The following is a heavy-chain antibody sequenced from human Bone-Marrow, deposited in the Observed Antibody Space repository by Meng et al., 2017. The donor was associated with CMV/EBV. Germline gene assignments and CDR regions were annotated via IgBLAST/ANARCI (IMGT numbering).Heavy chain of an antibody. D-gene: IGHD1-26*01. Sequence: ASVKVSCKASGGTFSSYAISWVRQAPGQGLEWMGWIHPHRGDTNYAQQFQGRVTMTRDTSISTAYMELSRLRSDDTAVYYCAARPYRDDYWGQGTLVTVSS. CDR2: IHPHRGDT. V-gene: IGHV1-2*02. CDR1: GGTFSSYA. J-gene: IGHJ4*02. CDR3: AARPYRDDY.